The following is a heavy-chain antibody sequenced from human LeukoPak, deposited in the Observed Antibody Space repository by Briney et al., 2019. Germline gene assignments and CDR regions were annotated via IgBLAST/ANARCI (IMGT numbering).Heavy chain of an antibody. V-gene: IGHV4-30-4*01. CDR3: ARSGLNQLLST. Sequence: KPSETLSLTCTVSGGSISSDDYYWSWIRQPPGKGLEWIGYIYYSGSTSYSPSLKSRVTISVDTSKNQFSLKLSSVTAADTAVFYCARSGLNQLLSTWGQGTLVTVSS. CDR2: IYYSGST. CDR1: GGSISSDDYY. D-gene: IGHD2-2*01. J-gene: IGHJ5*02.